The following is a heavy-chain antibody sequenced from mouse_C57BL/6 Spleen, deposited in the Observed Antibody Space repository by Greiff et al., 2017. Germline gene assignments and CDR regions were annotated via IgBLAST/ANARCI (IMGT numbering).Heavy chain of an antibody. CDR3: VGRGSVGAMED. CDR2: IRSKSNNYAT. CDR1: GFSFNTYA. Sequence: EAGGGLVQPKGSLKLSCAASGFSFNTYAMNWVRQAPGKGLEWVARIRSKSNNYATYYADSVKDRFTISRDDSESMLYLQMNHLQIEDTALYYSVGRGSVGAMEDGGKGNSVTVSS. D-gene: IGHD3-2*02. V-gene: IGHV10-1*01. J-gene: IGHJ4*01.